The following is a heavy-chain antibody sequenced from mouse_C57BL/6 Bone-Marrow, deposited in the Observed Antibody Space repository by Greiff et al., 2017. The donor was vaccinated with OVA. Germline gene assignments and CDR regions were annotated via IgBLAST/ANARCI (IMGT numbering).Heavy chain of an antibody. Sequence: QVQLQQSGAELARPGASVKLSCKASGYTFTSYGISWVKQRTGQGLEWIGEIYPRSGNTYYNEKFKGKATLTADKSSSTAYMELRSLTSEDSAVYFGARGVYYGNPIYYAMDYWGQGTSVTVSS. CDR3: ARGVYYGNPIYYAMDY. J-gene: IGHJ4*01. V-gene: IGHV1-81*01. D-gene: IGHD2-1*01. CDR1: GYTFTSYG. CDR2: IYPRSGNT.